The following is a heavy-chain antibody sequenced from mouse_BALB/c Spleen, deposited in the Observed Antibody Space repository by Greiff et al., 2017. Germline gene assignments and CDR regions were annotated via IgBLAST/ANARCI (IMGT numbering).Heavy chain of an antibody. J-gene: IGHJ4*01. CDR1: GYTFTSYW. CDR2: IDPSDSYT. Sequence: VQLQQSGAELVKPGASVKLSCKASGYTFTSYWMHWVKQRPGQGLEWIGEIDPSDSYTNYNQKFKGKATLTVDKSSSTAYMQLSSLTSEDSAVYYCACFSPSMDYWGQGTSVTVSS. CDR3: ACFSPSMDY. V-gene: IGHV1-69*02.